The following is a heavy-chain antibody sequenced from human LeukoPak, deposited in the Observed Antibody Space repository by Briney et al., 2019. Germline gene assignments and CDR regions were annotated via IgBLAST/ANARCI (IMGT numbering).Heavy chain of an antibody. CDR3: ARESEQLDLDY. V-gene: IGHV3-48*03. CDR2: ISSSGSTI. CDR1: GFTFSSYE. D-gene: IGHD6-13*01. J-gene: IGHJ4*02. Sequence: GGSLRLSCAASGFTFSSYEMNWVRQAPGKGLEWVLYISSSGSTIYYADSVKGRFTISRDNAKNSLYLQMNSLRAEDTAVYYCARESEQLDLDYWGQGTLVTVSS.